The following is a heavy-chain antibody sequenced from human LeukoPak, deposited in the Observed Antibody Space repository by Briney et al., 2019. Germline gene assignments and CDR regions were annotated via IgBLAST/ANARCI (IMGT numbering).Heavy chain of an antibody. J-gene: IGHJ4*02. CDR1: GFTFSSYW. CDR2: INSDGSST. V-gene: IGHV3-74*01. CDR3: ARAFNWGIFDY. Sequence: GGSLRLSCAASGFTFSSYWMHWVRQAPGKGLGWVSRINSDGSSTSYADSGKGRFTISRDNAKNTLYLQMNSLRAEDTAVYYCARAFNWGIFDYWGQGTLATVSS. D-gene: IGHD7-27*01.